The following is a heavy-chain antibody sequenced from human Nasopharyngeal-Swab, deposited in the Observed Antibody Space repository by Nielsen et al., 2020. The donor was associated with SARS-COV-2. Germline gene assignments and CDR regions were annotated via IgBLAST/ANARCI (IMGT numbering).Heavy chain of an antibody. Sequence: GGSLRLSFAASGFTFSSYAMNWVRQAPGKGLEWVSGITVIGRSPYYADSVKGRFTLSRDNPKNTLYLQMNSLRAEDTAVYYCAKGQGADWYFDLWGRGTLVTVSS. V-gene: IGHV3-23*01. CDR1: GFTFSSYA. CDR3: AKGQGADWYFDL. CDR2: ITVIGRSP. J-gene: IGHJ2*01.